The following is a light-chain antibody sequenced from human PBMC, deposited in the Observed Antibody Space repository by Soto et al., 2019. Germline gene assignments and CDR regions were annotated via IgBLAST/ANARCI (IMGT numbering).Light chain of an antibody. J-gene: IGKJ1*01. V-gene: IGKV1-39*01. CDR3: QQSYNFPRT. CDR2: SAY. Sequence: DILMTQSPSSLSASVGDRVTITCRASQNIDTYLNWYLQKPGQAPKLLIYSAYSLQSGVSPRFSGDGSGTDFTLTISSLQPEDFATYYCQQSYNFPRTFGQGTTV. CDR1: QNIDTY.